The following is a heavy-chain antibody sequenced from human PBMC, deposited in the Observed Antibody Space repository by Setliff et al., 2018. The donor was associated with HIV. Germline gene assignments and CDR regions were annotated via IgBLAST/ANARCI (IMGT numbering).Heavy chain of an antibody. CDR1: GGSINSHY. V-gene: IGHV4-59*11. Sequence: SETLSLTCTVSGGSINSHYWSWIRQPPGEGLEWIGTINYSGTTDYNPSLRSRVSMSADTSINQFSLKLSSVTAADTAVYYCAVVRGANFWGQGALVTVSS. CDR2: INYSGTT. D-gene: IGHD3-10*01. CDR3: AVVRGANF. J-gene: IGHJ4*02.